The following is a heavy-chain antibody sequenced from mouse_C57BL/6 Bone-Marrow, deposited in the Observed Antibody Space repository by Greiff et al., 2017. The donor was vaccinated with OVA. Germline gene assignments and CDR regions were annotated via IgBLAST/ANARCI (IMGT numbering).Heavy chain of an antibody. CDR2: IYPGDGDT. J-gene: IGHJ2*01. CDR1: GSAFSSSW. Sequence: QVQLQQSGPELVKPGASVKISCKASGSAFSSSWMNWVKQRPGKGLEWIGRIYPGDGDTNYNGKFKVKATLTADKSSSTAYMQLSSLTSEDSAVYFCAREEGTPCDYWGQGTTLTVSS. CDR3: AREEGTPCDY. V-gene: IGHV1-82*01. D-gene: IGHD3-3*01.